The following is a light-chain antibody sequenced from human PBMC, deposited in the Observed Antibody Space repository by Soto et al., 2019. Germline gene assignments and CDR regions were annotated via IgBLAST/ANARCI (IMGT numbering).Light chain of an antibody. CDR1: SSDVGGSNY. CDR3: CSFAGNYIYV. Sequence: QSALTQPRSVSGSPGQSVTISCTGTSSDVGGSNYVSWYLQHPGKAPKVMIYDVSKRPSGVPDRFSGSKSGNTASLTISGLQSEDEADYYCCSFAGNYIYVFGTGTKVTVL. CDR2: DVS. J-gene: IGLJ1*01. V-gene: IGLV2-11*01.